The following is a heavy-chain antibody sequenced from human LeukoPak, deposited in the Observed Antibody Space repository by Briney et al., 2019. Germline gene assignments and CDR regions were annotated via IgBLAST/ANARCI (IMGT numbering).Heavy chain of an antibody. J-gene: IGHJ4*02. Sequence: PGGSLRLYCAASGFTCSSYAMSWVRQAPGKGLEWVSAISGSGGSTYYEDSVKGRFTISRDNSKNTLYLQMNSLRAEDTAVYYCAKDPTYHSSSWYDSYWGQGTLVTVSS. D-gene: IGHD6-13*01. CDR1: GFTCSSYA. V-gene: IGHV3-23*01. CDR3: AKDPTYHSSSWYDSY. CDR2: ISGSGGST.